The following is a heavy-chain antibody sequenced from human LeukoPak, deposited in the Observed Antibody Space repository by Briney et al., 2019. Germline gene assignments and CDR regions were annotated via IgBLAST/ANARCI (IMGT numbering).Heavy chain of an antibody. CDR3: AKSLGPISNVAARPLDY. J-gene: IGHJ4*02. CDR2: IGAIGGTT. Sequence: PGGSLRLSCAASGFIFDSCALSWVRQAPGRGLEWVSGIGAIGGTTYYAGSVKGRFTISRDNSKNTLYLQMNSLSAEDTAVYYCAKSLGPISNVAARPLDYWGQGTLVTVSS. CDR1: GFIFDSCA. D-gene: IGHD6-6*01. V-gene: IGHV3-23*01.